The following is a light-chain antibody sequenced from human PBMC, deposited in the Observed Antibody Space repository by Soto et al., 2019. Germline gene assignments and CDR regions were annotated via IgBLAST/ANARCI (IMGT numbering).Light chain of an antibody. CDR3: QQYYNWRT. V-gene: IGKV3-15*01. Sequence: EIVMTQSPATLSVSPGERATLSCRASQSVSSKLAWYQQKPGQAPRLLIYGASTRATGIPAGFSGSGSGTEFTLTITSLQSEDFAIYYCQQYYNWRTFGQGTKVDIK. CDR2: GAS. CDR1: QSVSSK. J-gene: IGKJ1*01.